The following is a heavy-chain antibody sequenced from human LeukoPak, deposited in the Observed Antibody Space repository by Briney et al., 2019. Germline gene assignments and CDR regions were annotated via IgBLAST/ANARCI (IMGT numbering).Heavy chain of an antibody. Sequence: ASVNVSCKASGYTFTSYGISWVRQAPGQGLEWMGWISAYNGNTNYAQKLQGRVTMTTDTSTSTAYMELRSLRSEDTAVYYCASLGGNQWLVLGYYYGMDVWGQGTTVTVSS. V-gene: IGHV1-18*01. CDR3: ASLGGNQWLVLGYYYGMDV. CDR1: GYTFTSYG. CDR2: ISAYNGNT. D-gene: IGHD6-19*01. J-gene: IGHJ6*02.